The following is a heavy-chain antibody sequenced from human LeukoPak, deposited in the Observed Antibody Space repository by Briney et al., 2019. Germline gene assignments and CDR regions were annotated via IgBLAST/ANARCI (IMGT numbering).Heavy chain of an antibody. Sequence: PGGSLRLSCAASGFTFNNYAMTWVRQAPGKGLEWVSAVSGRGDSTYYADSVKGRFTISRDNSKNTLYLQMNSLRAEDTAVYHCAKAPPAATNYYSGMDVWGQGTTVTVSS. CDR1: GFTFNNYA. D-gene: IGHD2-15*01. CDR3: AKAPPAATNYYSGMDV. V-gene: IGHV3-23*01. CDR2: VSGRGDST. J-gene: IGHJ6*02.